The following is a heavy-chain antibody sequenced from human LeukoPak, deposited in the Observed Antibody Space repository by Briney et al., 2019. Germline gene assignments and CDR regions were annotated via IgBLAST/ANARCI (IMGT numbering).Heavy chain of an antibody. CDR2: IYPGDSDT. CDR1: GYTFTGDW. Sequence: GESLKISCKASGYTFTGDWIGCVRQMPGKGLEWMGIIYPGDSDTKYSPSFQGQVTISADKSINTAYLQWSSLKASDTAIYYCARREGYCSSGNCYGYWGQGTLVTVSS. CDR3: ARREGYCSSGNCYGY. J-gene: IGHJ4*02. V-gene: IGHV5-51*01. D-gene: IGHD2-15*01.